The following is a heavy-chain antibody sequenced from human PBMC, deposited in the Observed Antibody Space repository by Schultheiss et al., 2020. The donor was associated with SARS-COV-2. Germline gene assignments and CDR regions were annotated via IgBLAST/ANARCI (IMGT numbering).Heavy chain of an antibody. CDR2: ISGSGGST. Sequence: GGSLRLSCAASGFTFSSYAMHWVRQAPGKGLEWVSAISGSGGSTYYADSVKGRFTISRDNSKNTLYLQMNSLRAEDTAVYYCAKSKGAYYYYYMDVWGKGTTVTVSS. V-gene: IGHV3-23*01. D-gene: IGHD1-26*01. CDR3: AKSKGAYYYYYMDV. CDR1: GFTFSSYA. J-gene: IGHJ6*03.